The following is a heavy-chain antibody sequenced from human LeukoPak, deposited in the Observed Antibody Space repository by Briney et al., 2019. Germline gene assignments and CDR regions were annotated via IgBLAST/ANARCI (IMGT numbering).Heavy chain of an antibody. V-gene: IGHV3-20*04. CDR1: GFTFDDYV. D-gene: IGHD6-19*01. J-gene: IGHJ4*02. Sequence: PGGSLRLSCAASGFTFDDYVVTWVRQAPGKGLEWVSGINWNGGSTGYADSVRGRFTISRDNAKNSLYLQMNSLRAEDTAVYYCARDLIGSGWYYQWSFNYFDYWGQGTLVTVSS. CDR3: ARDLIGSGWYYQWSFNYFDY. CDR2: INWNGGST.